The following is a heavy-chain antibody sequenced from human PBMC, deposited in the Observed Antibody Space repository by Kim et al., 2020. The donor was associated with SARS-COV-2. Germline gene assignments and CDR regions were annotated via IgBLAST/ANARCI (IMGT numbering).Heavy chain of an antibody. CDR3: AKEGLIAAASYYYYGMDV. D-gene: IGHD6-13*01. Sequence: GGSLRLSCAASGFTFSSYGMHWVRQAPGKGLEWVAVISYDGSNKYYADSVKGRFTISRDNSKNTLYLQMNSLRAEDTAVYYCAKEGLIAAASYYYYGMDVWGQGTTVTVSS. V-gene: IGHV3-30*18. CDR1: GFTFSSYG. CDR2: ISYDGSNK. J-gene: IGHJ6*02.